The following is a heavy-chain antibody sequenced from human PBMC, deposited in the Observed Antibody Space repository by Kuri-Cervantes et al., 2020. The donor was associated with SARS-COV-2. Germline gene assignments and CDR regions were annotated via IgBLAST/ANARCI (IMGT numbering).Heavy chain of an antibody. Sequence: GSLRLSCTVSGGSISSSGYYWSWIRQPPGKGLEWIGEINHSGSTNYNPSLKSRVTISVDTSNYQFSLKLSSVTAADTAVYYCARPGGFLDVWGKGTTVTVSS. V-gene: IGHV4-39*07. CDR2: INHSGST. CDR3: ARPGGFLDV. CDR1: GGSISSSGYY. D-gene: IGHD4-23*01. J-gene: IGHJ6*04.